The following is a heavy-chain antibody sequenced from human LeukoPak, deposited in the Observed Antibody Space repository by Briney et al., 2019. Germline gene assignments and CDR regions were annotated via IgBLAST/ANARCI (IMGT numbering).Heavy chain of an antibody. CDR1: GGSISSDY. V-gene: IGHV4-59*01. D-gene: IGHD6-6*01. CDR2: IYYSGST. Sequence: SETLSLTCTVSGGSISSDYWSWIRQPPGKGLEWIGYIYYSGSTNYNPSLKSRVTISVDTSRNQFSLKLSSVTAADTAVYYCASGSSSSYFDYWGQGTLVTVSS. CDR3: ASGSSSSYFDY. J-gene: IGHJ4*02.